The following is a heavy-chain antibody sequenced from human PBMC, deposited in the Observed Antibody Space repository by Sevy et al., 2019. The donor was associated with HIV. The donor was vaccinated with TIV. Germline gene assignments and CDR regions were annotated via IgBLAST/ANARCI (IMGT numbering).Heavy chain of an antibody. V-gene: IGHV3-23*01. Sequence: GGPLRLSCAASGFIFSKFALSWVRQAPGRGLEWVSAVSGNDGSTYYAASVKGRFTISRDISENMLYLQMNSLSAEDTAVYYCAKDFSYGGNSWNFDFWGQGTLVTVSS. J-gene: IGHJ4*02. D-gene: IGHD4-17*01. CDR2: VSGNDGST. CDR3: AKDFSYGGNSWNFDF. CDR1: GFIFSKFA.